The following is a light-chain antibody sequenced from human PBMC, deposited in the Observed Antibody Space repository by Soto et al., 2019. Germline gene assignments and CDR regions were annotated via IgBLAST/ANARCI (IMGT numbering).Light chain of an antibody. CDR2: DNN. CDR1: SSNIGAGYD. Sequence: QSVLTQSPSVSGAPGQRVTISCTGSSSNIGAGYDVHWYQQLPGTAPKLLIYDNNNRPSGVPDRFSGSKSGTSAFLAISGLQAEDEADYYCQSYDSSLSGCVFGTGTKLTVL. J-gene: IGLJ1*01. CDR3: QSYDSSLSGCV. V-gene: IGLV1-40*01.